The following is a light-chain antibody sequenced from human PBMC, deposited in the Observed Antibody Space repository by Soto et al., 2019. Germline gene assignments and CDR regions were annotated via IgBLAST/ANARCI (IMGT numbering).Light chain of an antibody. J-gene: IGKJ3*01. CDR3: QQLNSYPPEFT. CDR2: AAS. V-gene: IGKV1-9*01. Sequence: DIQLTQSPSFLSASVGDRVTITCRASQGISSYLAWYQQKPGKAPKLLIYAASTLQSGVPSRFSGSGSGTEFTLTISRRQHEDFAPYYCQQLNSYPPEFTFGPGTKVD. CDR1: QGISSY.